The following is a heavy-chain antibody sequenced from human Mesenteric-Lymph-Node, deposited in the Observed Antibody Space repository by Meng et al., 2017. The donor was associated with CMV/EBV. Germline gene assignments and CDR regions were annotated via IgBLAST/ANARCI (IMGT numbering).Heavy chain of an antibody. CDR3: AKGLDYAILTVYLDY. Sequence: GESLKTSCAASGITFDEYTMHWVRQAPGEGLEWVFLISWDGGSTYYADSVKGQFTISRENSKNSLYLQMNRLRSEDTALYSCAKGLDYAILTVYLDYWGQGTMVTVSS. V-gene: IGHV3-43*01. D-gene: IGHD3-9*01. CDR1: GITFDEYT. J-gene: IGHJ4*02. CDR2: ISWDGGST.